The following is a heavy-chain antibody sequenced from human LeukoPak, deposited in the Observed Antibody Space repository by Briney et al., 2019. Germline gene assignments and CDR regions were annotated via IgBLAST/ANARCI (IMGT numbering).Heavy chain of an antibody. Sequence: PGGSLRLSCADSGFTFSSYGMSWVRQAPGKGLERVSFITTSGATTSYADSVKGRFTISRDNPRNTLYMQMNSLRDEDTALYYCAIMHGYYDGSGYWVQWGQGTLVTVSS. CDR2: ITTSGATT. V-gene: IGHV3-23*01. D-gene: IGHD3-22*01. CDR1: GFTFSSYG. CDR3: AIMHGYYDGSGYWVQ. J-gene: IGHJ4*02.